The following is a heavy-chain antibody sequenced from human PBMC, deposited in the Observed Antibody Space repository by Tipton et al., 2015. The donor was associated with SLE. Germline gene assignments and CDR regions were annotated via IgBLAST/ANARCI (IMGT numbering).Heavy chain of an antibody. V-gene: IGHV3-43D*03. D-gene: IGHD6-13*01. CDR3: ARGDSSSGDY. CDR1: GFTFDDYA. Sequence: SLRLSCAASGFTFDDYAMHWVRQAPGKGLEWVSLISWDGGSTYYADSVKGRFTISRDNAKKSLYLQMNSLRAEDTAVYYCARGDSSSGDYWGQGTLLTVSS. J-gene: IGHJ4*02. CDR2: ISWDGGST.